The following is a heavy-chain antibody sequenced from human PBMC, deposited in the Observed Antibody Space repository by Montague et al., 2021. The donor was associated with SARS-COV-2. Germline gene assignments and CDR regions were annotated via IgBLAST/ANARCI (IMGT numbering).Heavy chain of an antibody. CDR2: IHHSGNT. CDR1: GGSVSSGGYF. Sequence: SETLSLTCAVSGGSVSSGGYFWFWIREPSGKGLEWIGHIHHSGNTYYNPSLKSRATISGDRPKNQFSLRVTSVSAADTAVYSCASYRDYGDYYWGQGILVTVSS. J-gene: IGHJ4*02. D-gene: IGHD4-17*01. CDR3: ASYRDYGDYY. V-gene: IGHV4-30-2*01.